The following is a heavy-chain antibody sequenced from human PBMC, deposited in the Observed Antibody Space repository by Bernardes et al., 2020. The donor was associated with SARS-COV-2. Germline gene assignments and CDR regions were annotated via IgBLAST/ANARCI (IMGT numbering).Heavy chain of an antibody. CDR1: RFSSSSYW. Sequence: GGSPRLSTAASRFSSSSYWMHWVLPSPGKGLVWVSRVNSDGSNTIYADSVKGRFTISRDSSKNMVYLQMNSLRAEDTAVYYCARKTGHDYGMDVWGQGTTVTVSS. D-gene: IGHD3-10*01. CDR3: ARKTGHDYGMDV. V-gene: IGHV3-74*01. CDR2: VNSDGSNT. J-gene: IGHJ6*02.